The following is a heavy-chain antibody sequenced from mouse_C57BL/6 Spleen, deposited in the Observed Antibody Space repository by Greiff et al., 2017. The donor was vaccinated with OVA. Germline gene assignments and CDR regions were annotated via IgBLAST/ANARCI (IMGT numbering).Heavy chain of an antibody. J-gene: IGHJ3*01. CDR1: GFSLTSSG. V-gene: IGHV2-2*01. CDR3: AREDYYYGSSYVGFAY. D-gene: IGHD1-1*01. CDR2: IWSGGST. Sequence: QVQLQQSGPGLVQPSQSLSITCTVSGFSLTSSGVHWVRQSPGKGLEWLGVIWSGGSTDYNAAFISRLSISKDNSKSQVFFKMNSLQADDTAIYYCAREDYYYGSSYVGFAYWGQGTLVTVSA.